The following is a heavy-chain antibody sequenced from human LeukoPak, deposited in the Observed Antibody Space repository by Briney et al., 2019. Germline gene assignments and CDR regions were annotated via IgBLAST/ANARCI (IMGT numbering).Heavy chain of an antibody. D-gene: IGHD2-2*03. Sequence: SETLSLTCSVSGDSLSLYYWSWLRQTPGKGLEWIGYVFYSGVTYYNPSLKSRVTISVNSSENQFSLKLRSVTPADTAIYFCARNNVDVVGARIYDYYGLDVWGRGTTVTVS. CDR3: ARNNVDVVGARIYDYYGLDV. J-gene: IGHJ6*02. CDR2: VFYSGVT. V-gene: IGHV4-59*01. CDR1: GDSLSLYY.